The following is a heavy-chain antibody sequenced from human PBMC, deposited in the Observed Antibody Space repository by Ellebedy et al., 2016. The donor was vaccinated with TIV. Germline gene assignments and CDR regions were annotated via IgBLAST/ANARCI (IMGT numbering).Heavy chain of an antibody. CDR3: ARRGSYGDYAVHINNWFDR. CDR2: IRGDSEK. J-gene: IGHJ5*02. D-gene: IGHD4-17*01. CDR1: GFSFRSYW. V-gene: IGHV3-7*01. Sequence: PGGSLRLSCAVSGFSFRSYWMSWVRQVPGKGLEWVANIRGDSEKYYVDSVKGRFTISRDNSENSLYLQMDNLRVDDTDVYFCARRGSYGDYAVHINNWFDRWGQGTLVTVSS.